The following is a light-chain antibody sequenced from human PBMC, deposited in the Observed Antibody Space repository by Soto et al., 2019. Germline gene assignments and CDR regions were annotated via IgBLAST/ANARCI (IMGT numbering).Light chain of an antibody. CDR1: QSVTSSY. J-gene: IGKJ1*01. CDR3: QQYDGASRT. Sequence: EIVLTQSPGTLSLSPGERATLSCRASQSVTSSYVAWYQQKPGQTPRLLIYGASGRATGIPDRFSGSGSGTAFTLTISRLEPEDFAVYYCQQYDGASRTFGQGTKVDIK. V-gene: IGKV3-20*01. CDR2: GAS.